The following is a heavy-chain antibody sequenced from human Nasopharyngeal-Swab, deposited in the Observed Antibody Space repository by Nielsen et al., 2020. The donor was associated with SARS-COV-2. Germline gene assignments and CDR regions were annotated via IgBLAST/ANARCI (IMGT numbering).Heavy chain of an antibody. J-gene: IGHJ6*02. V-gene: IGHV1-46*01. D-gene: IGHD6-19*01. Sequence: ASVKVSCKASGYTFTSYYMHWVRQAPGQGLEWMGIINPSGGSTSYAQKFQGRVTMTRDTSTSTVYMDLSSLRSEEPAVYYCARAAAMADLYHYYGMDVWGQGTTVTVSS. CDR2: INPSGGST. CDR1: GYTFTSYY. CDR3: ARAAAMADLYHYYGMDV.